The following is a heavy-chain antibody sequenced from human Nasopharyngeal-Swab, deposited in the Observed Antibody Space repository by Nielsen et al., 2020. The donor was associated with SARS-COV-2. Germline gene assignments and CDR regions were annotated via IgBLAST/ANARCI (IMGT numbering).Heavy chain of an antibody. CDR1: GFTFSSFG. J-gene: IGHJ3*02. CDR2: IAHDASNE. Sequence: GGSLRLSCAASGFTFSSFGMHWVRQAPGKGLEWVAFIAHDASNEYYGDSAKGRFTISSDNSKNTLYLQMNSLRAEDTALHYCVKDGYCTNGVCGFDAFDIWGRGTMVTVSS. CDR3: VKDGYCTNGVCGFDAFDI. V-gene: IGHV3-30*18. D-gene: IGHD2-8*01.